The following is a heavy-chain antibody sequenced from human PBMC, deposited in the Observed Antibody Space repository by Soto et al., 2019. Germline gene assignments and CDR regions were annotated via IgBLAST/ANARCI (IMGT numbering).Heavy chain of an antibody. CDR1: GGSFGGYY. J-gene: IGHJ6*02. V-gene: IGHV4-34*01. CDR2: INHSGST. CDR3: ARGLDDKDYYYYYGMDV. Sequence: LSLTCAVYGGSFGGYYWSWIRQPPGKGLEWIGEINHSGSTKYNPSLKSRVTISVDTSKNQISLKMRSVTAADTAVYYCARGLDDKDYYYYYGMDVWSQGTTVTVSS. D-gene: IGHD3-9*01.